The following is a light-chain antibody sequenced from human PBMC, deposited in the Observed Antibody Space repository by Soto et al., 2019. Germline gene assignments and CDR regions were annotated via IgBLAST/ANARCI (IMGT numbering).Light chain of an antibody. J-gene: IGLJ1*01. CDR1: SSDIGGYNF. CDR3: SSFTSSSTDV. Sequence: QSALTQPASVSGSLGQSITISCTGTSSDIGGYNFVSWYRHHPGKAPKLMIYEVTNRPSGVSNRFSGSRSGNTASLTISGLQAEDEGDYYCSSFTSSSTDVFGTGTRSPS. V-gene: IGLV2-14*01. CDR2: EVT.